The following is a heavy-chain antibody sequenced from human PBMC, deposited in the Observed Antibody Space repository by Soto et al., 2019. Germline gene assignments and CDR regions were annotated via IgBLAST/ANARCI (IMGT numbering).Heavy chain of an antibody. CDR1: GFTFSSYA. CDR3: AKDHPYYHILTGYPDY. V-gene: IGHV3-23*01. D-gene: IGHD3-9*01. J-gene: IGHJ4*02. CDR2: ISGSGGST. Sequence: GGSLRLSCAASGFTFSSYAMSWVRQAPGKGLEWVSAISGSGGSTYYADSVKGRFTISRDNSKNTLYLQMNSLRAEDTAVYYCAKDHPYYHILTGYPDYWGQGTLVTVSS.